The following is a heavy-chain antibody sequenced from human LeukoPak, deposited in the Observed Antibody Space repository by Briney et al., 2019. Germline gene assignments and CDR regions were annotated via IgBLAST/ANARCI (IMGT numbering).Heavy chain of an antibody. D-gene: IGHD6-6*01. CDR1: GGSISSRPYY. CDR2: ISYSGTT. Sequence: SETLSLTCTVSGGSISSRPYYWGWVRQPPGKGLEWIGTISYSGTTYYSPSLKSRVTISLDTSKNQFSLKLSSVTAADTAIYYCARDFSSSSTVSYYYYMDVWGKGTTVTVSS. CDR3: ARDFSSSSTVSYYYYMDV. V-gene: IGHV4-39*07. J-gene: IGHJ6*03.